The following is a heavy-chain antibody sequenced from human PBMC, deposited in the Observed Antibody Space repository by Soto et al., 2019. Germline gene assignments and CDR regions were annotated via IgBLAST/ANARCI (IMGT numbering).Heavy chain of an antibody. CDR1: GFTFSSYA. Sequence: EVQLLESGGGLVQPGGSLRLSCAASGFTFSSYAMSWVRQAPGKGLEWVSAISGSGGSTYYADSVKGRFTISRDNSKNTLYLQMNSLRAEDTVVYYCAKEGRCSGGSCYSQAGYWGQGTLVTVSS. CDR3: AKEGRCSGGSCYSQAGY. D-gene: IGHD2-15*01. J-gene: IGHJ4*02. V-gene: IGHV3-23*01. CDR2: ISGSGGST.